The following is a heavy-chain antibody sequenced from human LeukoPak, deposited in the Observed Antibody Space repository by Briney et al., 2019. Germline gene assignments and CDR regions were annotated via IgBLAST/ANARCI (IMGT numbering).Heavy chain of an antibody. CDR3: ARSRGYSYGYRKYYFDY. J-gene: IGHJ4*02. Sequence: SETLSLTCTVSGGSISSSSYYWGWIRQPPGEGLEWIGSIYYSGSTYYNPSLKSRVTISVDTSKNQFSLKLSSVTAADTAVYYCARSRGYSYGYRKYYFDYWGQGTLVTVSS. CDR1: GGSISSSSYY. V-gene: IGHV4-39*07. CDR2: IYYSGST. D-gene: IGHD5-18*01.